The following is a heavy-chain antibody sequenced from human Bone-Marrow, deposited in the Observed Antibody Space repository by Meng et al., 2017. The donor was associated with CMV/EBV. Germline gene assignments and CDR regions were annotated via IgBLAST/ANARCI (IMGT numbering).Heavy chain of an antibody. J-gene: IGHJ3*02. CDR3: ARGIVGAHDAFDI. V-gene: IGHV3-21*01. D-gene: IGHD1-26*01. CDR2: ISSSSSYI. CDR1: GFTFSSYS. Sequence: GESLKISCAASGFTFSSYSMNWVRQAPGKGLEWVSSISSSSSYIYYADSVKGRFTISRDNAKNSLYLQMNSLRAEDTAVYYCARGIVGAHDAFDIWGQGTMVTASS.